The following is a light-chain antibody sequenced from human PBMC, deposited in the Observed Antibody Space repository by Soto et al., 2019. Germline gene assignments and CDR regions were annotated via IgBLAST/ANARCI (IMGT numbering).Light chain of an antibody. Sequence: DIVMTQSPDSLAVSLGERATINCKSSQSVFYSSNNKNYLAWYQQKPGQPTKLLIYWASTRESGVPERFSGSGSETDFTLTIISLQAEDVAVYYCQQYYRAPTWTFGQGTKVEIK. V-gene: IGKV4-1*01. CDR2: WAS. CDR3: QQYYRAPTWT. CDR1: QSVFYSSNNKNY. J-gene: IGKJ1*01.